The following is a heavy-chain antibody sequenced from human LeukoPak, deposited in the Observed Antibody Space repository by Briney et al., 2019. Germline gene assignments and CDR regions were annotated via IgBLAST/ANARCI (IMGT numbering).Heavy chain of an antibody. CDR1: GFTFSSYA. V-gene: IGHV3-23*01. J-gene: IGHJ4*02. D-gene: IGHD1-26*01. CDR2: ISGSGGST. Sequence: GGSLRLACAASGFTFSSYAMSWVRQAPGKGLEWVSAISGSGGSTYYADSVKGRFTISRDNSKNTLYLQMNSLRAEDTAVYYCAKVITSGSYHFDYWGQGTLVTVSS. CDR3: AKVITSGSYHFDY.